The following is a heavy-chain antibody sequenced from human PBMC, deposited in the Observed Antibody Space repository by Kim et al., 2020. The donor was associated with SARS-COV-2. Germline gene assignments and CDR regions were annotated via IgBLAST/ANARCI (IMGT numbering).Heavy chain of an antibody. CDR2: INTDTGKA. V-gene: IGHV7-4-1*02. CDR3: TRGEYGSPTKRGY. CDR1: GYTFANFA. J-gene: IGHJ4*02. D-gene: IGHD3-10*01. Sequence: ASVKVSCQASGYTFANFAMNWVRQAPGQGLEWMGWINTDTGKATYAQGFRGRVVFSLDTSVTTAFLEISPLTAEDTAMYYCTRGEYGSPTKRGYWGQGTQVTFSS.